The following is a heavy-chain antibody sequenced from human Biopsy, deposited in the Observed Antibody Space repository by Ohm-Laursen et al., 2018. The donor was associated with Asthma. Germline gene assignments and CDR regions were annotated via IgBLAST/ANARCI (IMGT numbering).Heavy chain of an antibody. CDR1: YGYITSGGYY. Sequence: SQTLSLTCTVSYGYITSGGYYWTWIRQPPGKGLEWIGFIYYSGSTYYNPSLKRRVSISIDTSKNQFSLKLSSVTAADTAVYYCARAQDYYDSRGYYRSFDYWGQGTLVTVSS. D-gene: IGHD3-22*01. J-gene: IGHJ4*02. V-gene: IGHV4-31*03. CDR3: ARAQDYYDSRGYYRSFDY. CDR2: IYYSGST.